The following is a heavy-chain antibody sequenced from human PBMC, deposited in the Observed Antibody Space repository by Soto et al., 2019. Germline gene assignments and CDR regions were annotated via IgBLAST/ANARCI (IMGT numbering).Heavy chain of an antibody. CDR3: ARLFCTTTTCDSWFDP. J-gene: IGHJ5*02. Sequence: GESLKISCTGFGYSFTTFWISWVRQMPGKGLEWMGRIDPRDSYVNYSPSFQGHATISVDKSSNTAYLQWGSLKASDTAMYYCARLFCTTTTCDSWFDPWGQGTLVTAPQ. CDR1: GYSFTTFW. D-gene: IGHD2-2*01. CDR2: IDPRDSYV. V-gene: IGHV5-10-1*01.